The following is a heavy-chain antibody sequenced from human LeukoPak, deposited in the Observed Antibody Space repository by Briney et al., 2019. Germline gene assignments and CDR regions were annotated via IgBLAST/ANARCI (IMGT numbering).Heavy chain of an antibody. V-gene: IGHV4-39*01. J-gene: IGHJ3*02. CDR3: ARPPASDLDAFDI. CDR1: GGPISSSSYY. CDR2: IYYSGIT. Sequence: PSETLSLTCTVSGGPISSSSYYWGWIRQPPGKGLEWIGSIYYSGITYYNPSLKSRVTISVDTSKNQFSLKLSSVTAADTAVYYCARPPASDLDAFDIWGQGTMVTVSS.